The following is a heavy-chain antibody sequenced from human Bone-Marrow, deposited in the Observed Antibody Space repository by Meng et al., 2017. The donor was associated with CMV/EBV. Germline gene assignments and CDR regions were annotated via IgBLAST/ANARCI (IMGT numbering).Heavy chain of an antibody. CDR2: ISSSGSTI. Sequence: GESLKISCAASGFTFSSYEMNWVRQAPGKGLEWVSYISSSGSTIYYADSVKGRFTISRDNAKNSLYLQMNSLRAEDTAVYYCASKGRRNYYYYGMDVGGQGTTVTVSS. CDR1: GFTFSSYE. CDR3: ASKGRRNYYYYGMDV. J-gene: IGHJ6*02. V-gene: IGHV3-48*03.